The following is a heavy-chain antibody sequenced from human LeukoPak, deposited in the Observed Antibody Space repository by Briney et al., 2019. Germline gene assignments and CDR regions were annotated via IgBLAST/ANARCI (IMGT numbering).Heavy chain of an antibody. CDR3: ARGGTSLLVTLLWFGEAYYYGMDV. V-gene: IGHV3-53*05. CDR1: GFIASSTY. CDR2: IYSGSST. D-gene: IGHD3-10*01. Sequence: GGSLRLSCAASGFIASSTYMSWVRQAPGKGLEWVSVIYSGSSTYYADSVKGRFTVSRDNSKNTLYLQMNSLRSEDTAVYYCARGGTSLLVTLLWFGEAYYYGMDVWGQGTTVTVSS. J-gene: IGHJ6*02.